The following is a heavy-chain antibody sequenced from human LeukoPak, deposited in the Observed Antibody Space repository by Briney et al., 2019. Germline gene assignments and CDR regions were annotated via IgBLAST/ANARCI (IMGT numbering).Heavy chain of an antibody. J-gene: IGHJ4*02. V-gene: IGHV3-66*01. CDR1: GIIVSSSY. Sequence: GGSLRLSCAASGIIVSSSYMTWVRQAPGKGLEWVSVILGGGGTYYADSVKGRFTISRDNSKNTLYLQMNSLRAEDTAVYYCARGLVLTYYYFESWGQGTLVTVSS. D-gene: IGHD2-8*02. CDR2: ILGGGGT. CDR3: ARGLVLTYYYFES.